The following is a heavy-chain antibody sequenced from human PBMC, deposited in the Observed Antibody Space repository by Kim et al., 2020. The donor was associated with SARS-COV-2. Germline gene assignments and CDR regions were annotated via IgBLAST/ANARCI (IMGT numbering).Heavy chain of an antibody. Sequence: YADSVKGRCTLSRDNAKNSLYLEMNSLRAEDTAVYYCGRDSQRFDWFDPLGQGTLVTVSS. D-gene: IGHD3-16*01. J-gene: IGHJ5*02. V-gene: IGHV3-21*01. CDR3: GRDSQRFDWFDP.